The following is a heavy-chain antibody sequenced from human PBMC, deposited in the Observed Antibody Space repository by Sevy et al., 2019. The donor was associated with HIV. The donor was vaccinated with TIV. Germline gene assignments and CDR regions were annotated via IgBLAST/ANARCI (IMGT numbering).Heavy chain of an antibody. CDR3: ARVLYFSYYYYMDV. Sequence: SETLSLTCTVSGGSISSSSYYWGWIRQPPGKGLEWIGSIYYSGSTYYNPSLKSRVTISVDTPKNQFSLKLSSVTAADTAVYYCARVLYFSYYYYMDVWGKGTTVTVS. CDR1: GGSISSSSYY. D-gene: IGHD3-10*01. J-gene: IGHJ6*03. V-gene: IGHV4-39*01. CDR2: IYYSGST.